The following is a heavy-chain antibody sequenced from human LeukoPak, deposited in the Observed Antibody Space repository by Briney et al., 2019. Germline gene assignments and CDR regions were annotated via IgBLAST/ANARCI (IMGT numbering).Heavy chain of an antibody. V-gene: IGHV4-31*02. CDR2: IYYSGST. CDR3: ARDFTKTASPDAFDF. J-gene: IGHJ3*01. CDR1: GDSINRDGYH. Sequence: NPSETLSLTCTLSGDSINRDGYHWTWIRQHPGKGLEWIGYIYYSGSTSYNPSLKGRVSLSLDSSQNQFSLTLRSVTAADTAVYYCARDFTKTASPDAFDFWGQGTLVIVSS. D-gene: IGHD1-1*01.